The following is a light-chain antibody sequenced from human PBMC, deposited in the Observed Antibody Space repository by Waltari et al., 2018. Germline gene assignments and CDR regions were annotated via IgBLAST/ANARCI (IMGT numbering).Light chain of an antibody. V-gene: IGKV3-11*01. Sequence: EIVLTQSPATLSLSPGERATLPCRASQSVSSYLAWYQQKPGQAPRLLIYGASNRATGIPARFSGSGSGTDFTLTISCLEPEDFAVYYCQQRSNWPLFTFGPGTKVDIK. CDR3: QQRSNWPLFT. CDR2: GAS. J-gene: IGKJ3*01. CDR1: QSVSSY.